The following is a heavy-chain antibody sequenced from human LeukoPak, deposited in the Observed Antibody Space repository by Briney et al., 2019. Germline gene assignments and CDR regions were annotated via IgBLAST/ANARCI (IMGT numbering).Heavy chain of an antibody. CDR1: GFTFDDYA. CDR2: ISWNGDTT. CDR3: ARKDWNYEGAFDI. V-gene: IGHV3-20*04. Sequence: PGGSLRLSCAASGFTFDDYAMNWVRQVPGKGLEWVSYISWNGDTTRFGDSVKGRFTISRDNAKNCLYLQLNSLRAEDTALYYCARKDWNYEGAFDIWGQGTMVTVSS. J-gene: IGHJ3*02. D-gene: IGHD1-7*01.